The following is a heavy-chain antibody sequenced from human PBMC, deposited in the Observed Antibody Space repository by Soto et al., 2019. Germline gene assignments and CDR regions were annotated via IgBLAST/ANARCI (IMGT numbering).Heavy chain of an antibody. CDR3: AKTSTLWREFDP. CDR2: HQSGGSA. J-gene: IGHJ5*02. CDR1: GFIDNSNN. V-gene: IGHV3-53*04. Sequence: EVQLVESGGGLVQPGGSLRLSCATSGFIDNSNNMDWVRQAPGKGLEWVSLHQSGGSAYYGDSVKGRFTMSRDIAKNTLYLQMNNLRPEDTAVYYCAKTSTLWREFDPWGQGTLVTVSS. D-gene: IGHD2-21*01.